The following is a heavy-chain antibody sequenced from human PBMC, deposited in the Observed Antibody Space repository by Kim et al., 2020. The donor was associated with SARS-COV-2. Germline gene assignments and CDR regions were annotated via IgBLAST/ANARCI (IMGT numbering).Heavy chain of an antibody. CDR3: ARSEYSSKYNWFDP. V-gene: IGHV4-34*01. D-gene: IGHD6-6*01. Sequence: TPTLKSRVTISVDTSKNQFSLKLSSVTAADTAVYYCARSEYSSKYNWFDPWGQGTLVTVSS. J-gene: IGHJ5*02.